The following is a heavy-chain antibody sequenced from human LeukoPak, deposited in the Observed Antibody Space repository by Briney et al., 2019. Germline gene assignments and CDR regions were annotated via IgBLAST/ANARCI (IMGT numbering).Heavy chain of an antibody. Sequence: GSSVKVSCKASGGTFSSYAISWVRQAPGQGLEWMGRIIPILGIANYAQKFQGRVTITADKSTSTAYMELSSLRSEDTAVYYRARTPDYYDSSGYYFSFDYWGQGTLVTVSS. J-gene: IGHJ4*02. CDR3: ARTPDYYDSSGYYFSFDY. CDR1: GGTFSSYA. CDR2: IIPILGIA. V-gene: IGHV1-69*04. D-gene: IGHD3-22*01.